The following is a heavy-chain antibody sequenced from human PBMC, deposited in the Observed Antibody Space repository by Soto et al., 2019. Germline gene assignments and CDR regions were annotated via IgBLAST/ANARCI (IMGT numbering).Heavy chain of an antibody. Sequence: QVQLQESGPGLVKPSQTLSLTCTVSGGSISSGGYYWSWIRQHPGKGLEWIGYIYYSGSTYYNPSLTRRVTISEDTSKNPFSLKLSSVTAADTAVYYCAGYCSSTSCYTGTDFWGQGTLVTVSS. D-gene: IGHD2-2*02. CDR1: GGSISSGGYY. J-gene: IGHJ4*02. CDR3: AGYCSSTSCYTGTDF. CDR2: IYYSGST. V-gene: IGHV4-31*03.